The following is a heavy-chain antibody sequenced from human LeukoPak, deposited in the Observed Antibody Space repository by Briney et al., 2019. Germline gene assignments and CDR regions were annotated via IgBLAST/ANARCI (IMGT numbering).Heavy chain of an antibody. J-gene: IGHJ4*02. CDR3: ASSTEQHFDY. CDR1: GFTFSSYS. CDR2: ISSSSSYI. V-gene: IGHV3-21*01. D-gene: IGHD1/OR15-1a*01. Sequence: GGSLRLSCAASGFTFSSYSMNWVRQAPGKGLEWVSSISSSSSYIYYADSVKGRFTISRDNAKNSLYLQMNSQRAEDTVVYYCASSTEQHFDYWGQGTLVTVSS.